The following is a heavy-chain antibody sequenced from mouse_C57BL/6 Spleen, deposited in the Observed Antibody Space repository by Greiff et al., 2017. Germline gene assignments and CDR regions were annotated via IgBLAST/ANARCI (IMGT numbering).Heavy chain of an antibody. CDR1: GYTFTSYW. D-gene: IGHD2-1*01. CDR3: AIYYGNYGYWYFDV. J-gene: IGHJ1*03. Sequence: VQLQQPGAELVMPGASVKLSCKASGYTFTSYWMHWVKQRPGQGLEWIGEIDPSDSYTNYNQKFKGKSTLTVDKSSSTAYMQLSRLTSEDSAVYYCAIYYGNYGYWYFDVWGTGTTVTVSS. CDR2: IDPSDSYT. V-gene: IGHV1-69*01.